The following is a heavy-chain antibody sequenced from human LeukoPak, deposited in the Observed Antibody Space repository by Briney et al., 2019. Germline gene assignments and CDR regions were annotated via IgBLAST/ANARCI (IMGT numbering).Heavy chain of an antibody. J-gene: IGHJ4*02. Sequence: GRSLRLSCAASGFTFSSYGMHWVRQAPGKGLEWVAVISYDGSNKYYADSVKGRFTISRDNSKNTLYLQMNSLRAEDTAVYYCAKDFRVVPAAAGVMVDYWGQGTLVTVSS. CDR1: GFTFSSYG. CDR2: ISYDGSNK. V-gene: IGHV3-30*18. D-gene: IGHD2-2*01. CDR3: AKDFRVVPAAAGVMVDY.